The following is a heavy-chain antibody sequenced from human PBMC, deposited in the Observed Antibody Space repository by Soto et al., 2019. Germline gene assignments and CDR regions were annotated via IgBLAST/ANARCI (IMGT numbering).Heavy chain of an antibody. CDR3: AKGGVPYYDILTGLDAFDI. CDR1: GFTFSSYG. V-gene: IGHV3-30*18. J-gene: IGHJ3*02. Sequence: QVQLVESGGGVVQPGRSLRLSCAASGFTFSSYGMHWVRQAPGKGLEWVAVISYDGSNKYYADSVKGRFTISRDNSKNTLYLQMNSLRAEDTAVYYCAKGGVPYYDILTGLDAFDIWGQGTMVTVSS. CDR2: ISYDGSNK. D-gene: IGHD3-9*01.